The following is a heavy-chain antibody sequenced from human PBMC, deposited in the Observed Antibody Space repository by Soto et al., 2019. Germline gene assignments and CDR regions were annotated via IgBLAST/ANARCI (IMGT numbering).Heavy chain of an antibody. CDR1: GFTFSDSA. CDR2: IERKANNYAT. D-gene: IGHD3-9*01. V-gene: IGHV3-73*01. Sequence: GGSLRLSCAASGFTFSDSAIHWVRQASGKGLEWVGRIERKANNYATLFAASVEGRFTISRDDSKNTAYLQMNSLKTEDAAVYFCTSLLRYFDWSADYWGQGTLVTVSS. CDR3: TSLLRYFDWSADY. J-gene: IGHJ4*02.